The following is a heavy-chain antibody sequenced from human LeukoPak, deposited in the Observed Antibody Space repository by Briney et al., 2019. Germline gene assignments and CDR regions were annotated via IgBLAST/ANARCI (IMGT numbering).Heavy chain of an antibody. CDR1: GFTFDDYA. Sequence: GGSLRLSCAASGFTFDDYAMHWVRQAPGKGLEWVSGISWNSGSIGYADSVKGRFTISRDNTKNSLYLQMNSLRAEDTALYYCANPDYWGQGTMVTVSS. J-gene: IGHJ3*01. CDR2: ISWNSGSI. D-gene: IGHD4-11*01. CDR3: ANPDY. V-gene: IGHV3-9*01.